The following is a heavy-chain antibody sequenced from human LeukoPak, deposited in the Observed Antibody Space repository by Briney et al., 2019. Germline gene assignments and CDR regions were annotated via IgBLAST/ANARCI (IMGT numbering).Heavy chain of an antibody. D-gene: IGHD2-15*01. V-gene: IGHV3-11*01. CDR2: ISSDNTTT. J-gene: IGHJ5*02. CDR1: GFTFSDYY. CDR3: ARQGYCSRGSCYWSGWFDP. Sequence: KPGGSLRLSCVVSGFTFSDYYMSWIRQAPGKGLEWVSYISSDNTTTYYADSVKGRFTVSRDNAKDSLYLQMSSLRAEDTAVYYCARQGYCSRGSCYWSGWFDPWGQGTLVTVSS.